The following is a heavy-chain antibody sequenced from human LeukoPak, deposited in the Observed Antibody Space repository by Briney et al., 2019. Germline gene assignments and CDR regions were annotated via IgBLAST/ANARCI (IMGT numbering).Heavy chain of an antibody. J-gene: IGHJ6*03. CDR3: AREGLTWKSFLTEPYYYYYYMDV. CDR1: GFTFSSYG. V-gene: IGHV3-30*02. CDR2: IRYDGSNK. Sequence: GGSLRLSCGAPGFTFSSYGMHWVRQAPGKGLEWVAFIRYDGSNKYYADSVKGRFTISRDNSKNTLYLQMNSLRAEDTAVYYCAREGLTWKSFLTEPYYYYYYMDVWGKGTTVTVSS. D-gene: IGHD1-14*01.